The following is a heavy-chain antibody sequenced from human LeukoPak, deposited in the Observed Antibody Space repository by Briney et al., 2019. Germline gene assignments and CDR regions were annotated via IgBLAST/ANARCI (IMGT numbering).Heavy chain of an antibody. D-gene: IGHD3-3*01. J-gene: IGHJ4*02. Sequence: PGASLRLSCAASGFTLSSYGMHWVRQAPGKGLEWVAVISYDGSNTYYADSVKGRFTISRDNSENTLFLQMNSLRTEDTAVYYCAKEAPGADWSVVYWGQGTLVTVSS. CDR3: AKEAPGADWSVVY. CDR2: ISYDGSNT. V-gene: IGHV3-30*18. CDR1: GFTLSSYG.